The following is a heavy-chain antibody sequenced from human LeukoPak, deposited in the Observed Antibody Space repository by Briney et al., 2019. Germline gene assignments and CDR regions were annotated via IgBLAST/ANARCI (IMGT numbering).Heavy chain of an antibody. CDR3: ARGSLGTFDL. D-gene: IGHD7-27*01. Sequence: GGSLRLSCAASGFTLDDYAMNWVRQAPGKGLEWVANIKQDGSVRYNVDSVKGRFTISRDNAENSVFLQMNSLRADDSAVYYCARGSLGTFDLWGRGTMVTVSS. J-gene: IGHJ3*01. CDR1: GFTLDDYA. V-gene: IGHV3-7*01. CDR2: IKQDGSVR.